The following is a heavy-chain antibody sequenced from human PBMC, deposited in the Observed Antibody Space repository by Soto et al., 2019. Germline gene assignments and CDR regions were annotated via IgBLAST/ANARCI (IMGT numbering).Heavy chain of an antibody. D-gene: IGHD6-19*01. J-gene: IGHJ6*02. CDR1: GFTFDDYA. Sequence: EVQLVESGGGLVQPGRSLRLSCAASGFTFDDYAMHWVRQAPGKGLEWVSGISWNSGSIGYADPVKGRFTISRDNDKNSLYLQMNRLRAEDTALYYCAKDIQDSGGGMDVWGQGTTVTVSS. CDR3: AKDIQDSGGGMDV. V-gene: IGHV3-9*01. CDR2: ISWNSGSI.